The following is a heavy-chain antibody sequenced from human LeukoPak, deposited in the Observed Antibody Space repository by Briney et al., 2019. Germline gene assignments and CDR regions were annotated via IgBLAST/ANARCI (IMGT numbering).Heavy chain of an antibody. J-gene: IGHJ6*03. V-gene: IGHV5-51*01. CDR1: GYSFTSYW. CDR3: ARLTKYYDILTGYYNWRFYYYYMDV. D-gene: IGHD3-9*01. Sequence: PGESLKISCKGSGYSFTSYWIGWVRQMPGKGLEWMGIIYPGDSDTRYSPSFQGQVTISADKSISTAYLQWSSLKASDTAMYYRARLTKYYDILTGYYNWRFYYYYMDVWGKGTTVTISS. CDR2: IYPGDSDT.